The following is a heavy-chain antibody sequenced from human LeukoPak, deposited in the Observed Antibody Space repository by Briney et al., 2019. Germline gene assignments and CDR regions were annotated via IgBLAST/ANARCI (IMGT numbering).Heavy chain of an antibody. CDR2: MNPNSGNT. CDR3: ARDWGRSYYDSSGYDNWFDP. V-gene: IGHV1-8*01. D-gene: IGHD3-22*01. J-gene: IGHJ5*02. CDR1: GYTFTSYD. Sequence: ASVKVSCKASGYTFTSYDINWVRQATGQGLEWMGWMNPNSGNTGYAQKFQGRVTMTRNTSISTAYMELSSLRSEDTAVYYCARDWGRSYYDSSGYDNWFDPWGQGTLVTVSS.